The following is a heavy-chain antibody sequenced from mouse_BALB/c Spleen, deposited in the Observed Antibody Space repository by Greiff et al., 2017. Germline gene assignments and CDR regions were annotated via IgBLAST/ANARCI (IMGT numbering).Heavy chain of an antibody. Sequence: EVKLQESGPGLVKPSQSLSLICTVTGYSITSDYAWNWIRQFPGNKLEWMGYISYSGSTSYNPSLKSRISITRDTSKNQFFLQLNSVTTEDTATYYCARGKTTVTTFDYWGQGTTLTVSS. CDR3: ARGKTTVTTFDY. V-gene: IGHV3-2*02. J-gene: IGHJ2*01. CDR1: GYSITSDYA. D-gene: IGHD2-1*01. CDR2: ISYSGST.